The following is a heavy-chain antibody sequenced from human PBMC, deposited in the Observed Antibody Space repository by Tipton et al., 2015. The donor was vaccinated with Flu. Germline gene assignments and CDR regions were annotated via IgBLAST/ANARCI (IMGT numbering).Heavy chain of an antibody. J-gene: IGHJ4*02. D-gene: IGHD4-17*01. CDR3: TKDPNGDYIGAFAD. CDR1: GVTFSNYG. Sequence: GSLRLSCVASGVTFSNYGVTWVRQAPGRGLECVSSIHGGGGATYYRDSVKGRFTISRDNSRNTVYLQMNSLRAEDTAIYFCTKDPNGDYIGAFADWGPGTVVAVSS. V-gene: IGHV3-23*02. CDR2: IHGGGGAT.